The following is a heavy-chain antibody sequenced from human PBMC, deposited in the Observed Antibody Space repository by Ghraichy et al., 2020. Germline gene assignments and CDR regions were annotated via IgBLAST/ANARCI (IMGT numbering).Heavy chain of an antibody. J-gene: IGHJ3*01. D-gene: IGHD3-22*01. V-gene: IGHV4-59*01. CDR3: ARNGGYYDSSGYLGV. CDR2: IYYSGST. Sequence: SETLSLTCTVSGGSISSYYWSWIRQPPGKGLEWIGYIYYSGSTNYNPFLKSRVTISVDTSKNQFSLKLSSVTAADTAVYYCARNGGYYDSSGYLGVWGQGTMVTVSS. CDR1: GGSISSYY.